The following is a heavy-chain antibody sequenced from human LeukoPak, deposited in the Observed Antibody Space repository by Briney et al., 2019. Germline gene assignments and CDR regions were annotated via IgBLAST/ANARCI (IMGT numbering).Heavy chain of an antibody. V-gene: IGHV4-61*01. CDR3: ARTRTTLYYYYYMDV. Sequence: SETLSLTCTVSGGSISSSSYYWSWIRQPPGKGLEWIGNIYYSGSTNYNPSLKSRVTISVDTAKNQFSLKLSSVTAADTAVYYCARTRTTLYYYYYMDVWGKGTTVTVSS. CDR2: IYYSGST. D-gene: IGHD4-11*01. CDR1: GGSISSSSYY. J-gene: IGHJ6*03.